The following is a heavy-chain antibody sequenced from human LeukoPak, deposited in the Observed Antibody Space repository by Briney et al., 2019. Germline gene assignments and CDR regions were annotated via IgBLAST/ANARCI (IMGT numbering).Heavy chain of an antibody. CDR3: ARGPRITMVRGVIISFDY. J-gene: IGHJ4*02. V-gene: IGHV1-46*01. Sequence: ASVKVSCKASGYTFTSYYMHWVRQAPGQGLEWMGIINPSGGSTSYAQKFQGRVTMTRDTSTSTVYMELSSLRSEDTAVYYCARGPRITMVRGVIISFDYWGQGTLVTVSS. CDR1: GYTFTSYY. CDR2: INPSGGST. D-gene: IGHD3-10*01.